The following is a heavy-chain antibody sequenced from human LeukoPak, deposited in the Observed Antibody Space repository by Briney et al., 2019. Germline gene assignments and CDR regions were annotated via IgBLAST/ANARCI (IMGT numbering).Heavy chain of an antibody. Sequence: ASVKVSCKSSGYTFTNYDINWVRQAPGQGLEWMGWISAYNRNTDSAQKFQGRVTMTTDTSTSTAYMELRSLTSDDTAAYYCARGDVYFDSWGQGTLVTVSS. CDR1: GYTFTNYD. J-gene: IGHJ4*02. CDR3: ARGDVYFDS. V-gene: IGHV1-18*01. CDR2: ISAYNRNT. D-gene: IGHD5-24*01.